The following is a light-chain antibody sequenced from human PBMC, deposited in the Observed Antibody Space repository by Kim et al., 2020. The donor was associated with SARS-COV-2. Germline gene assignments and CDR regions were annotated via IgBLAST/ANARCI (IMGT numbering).Light chain of an antibody. CDR2: AVS. CDR3: QQHNGY. V-gene: IGKV1-5*01. J-gene: IGKJ4*01. CDR1: QSITSG. Sequence: TLSASVGDTVTITGRARQSITSGLAWYQQEPGKAPKRLIYAVSSVDSGVPSRFSGSGSGTQFTLSISILQPDDFAPYYCQQHNGYFGGGTKVDIK.